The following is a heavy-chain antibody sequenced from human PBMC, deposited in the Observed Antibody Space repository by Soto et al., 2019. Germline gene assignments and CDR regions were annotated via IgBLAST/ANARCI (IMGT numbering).Heavy chain of an antibody. CDR2: ISSSSSTI. Sequence: EVQLVESGGGLVQPGGSLRLSCAASGFTFSSYSMNWVRQAPGKGLEWVSYISSSSSTIYYADSVKGRFTISRDNAKNSLYLHMNSLRDEDTAVYYCARDPVEVVYYYYGMDVWGQGTTVTVSS. CDR1: GFTFSSYS. V-gene: IGHV3-48*02. D-gene: IGHD2-15*01. CDR3: ARDPVEVVYYYYGMDV. J-gene: IGHJ6*02.